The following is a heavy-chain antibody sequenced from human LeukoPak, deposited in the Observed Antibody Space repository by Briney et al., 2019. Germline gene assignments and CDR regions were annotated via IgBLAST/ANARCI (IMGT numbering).Heavy chain of an antibody. CDR2: ISGSGGST. CDR1: GFTFGSYA. V-gene: IGHV3-23*01. CDR3: AKTADDILTGYSPDHYFDY. J-gene: IGHJ4*02. Sequence: GGSLRLSCAASGFTFGSYAMSWVRQAPGKGLEWVSAISGSGGSTYYADSVKGRFTISRDNSKNTLYLQMNSLRAEDTAVYYCAKTADDILTGYSPDHYFDYWGQGTLVTVSS. D-gene: IGHD3-9*01.